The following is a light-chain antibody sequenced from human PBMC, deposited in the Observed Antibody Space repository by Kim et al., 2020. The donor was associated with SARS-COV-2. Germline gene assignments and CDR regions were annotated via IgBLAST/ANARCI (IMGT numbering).Light chain of an antibody. CDR1: SSNIGSNT. Sequence: ELTQPPSASGTPGQRVTISCSGSSSNIGSNTVNWYQQLPGTAPKLLIYSNNQRPSGVPDRFSGSKSGTSASLAISGLQSEDEADYYCAAWDDSLNVVV. V-gene: IGLV1-44*01. CDR2: SNN. CDR3: AAWDDSLNVVV. J-gene: IGLJ2*01.